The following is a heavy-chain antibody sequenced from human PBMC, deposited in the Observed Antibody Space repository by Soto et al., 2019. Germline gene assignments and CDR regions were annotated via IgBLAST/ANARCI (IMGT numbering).Heavy chain of an antibody. Sequence: PGESLKISCKGSGYSFTSYWIGWVRQMPGKGLEWMGIIYPGDSDTRYSPSFQGQVTISADKSISTAYLQWSSLKASDTAMYYCARLDIVVVPAAVNYYYYYMDVWGKGTTVTVSS. D-gene: IGHD2-2*03. CDR2: IYPGDSDT. CDR3: ARLDIVVVPAAVNYYYYYMDV. CDR1: GYSFTSYW. V-gene: IGHV5-51*01. J-gene: IGHJ6*03.